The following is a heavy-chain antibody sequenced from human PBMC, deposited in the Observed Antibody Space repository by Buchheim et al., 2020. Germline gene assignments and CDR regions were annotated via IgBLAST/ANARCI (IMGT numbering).Heavy chain of an antibody. J-gene: IGHJ6*02. V-gene: IGHV3-30*18. CDR2: ISYDGSNK. CDR1: GFTFSSYS. D-gene: IGHD3-22*01. Sequence: QVQLVESGGGVVQPGRSLRLSCAASGFTFSSYSMHWVRQAPGKGLEWVAVISYDGSNKYYADSVQGRFTISRDNSKNTLYLQMNSLRAEDTAVYYCAKDYRYYDSSGYAPDYYYYGMDVWGQGTT. CDR3: AKDYRYYDSSGYAPDYYYYGMDV.